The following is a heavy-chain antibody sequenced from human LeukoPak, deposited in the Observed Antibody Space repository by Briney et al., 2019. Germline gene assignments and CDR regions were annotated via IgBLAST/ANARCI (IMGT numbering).Heavy chain of an antibody. CDR1: GFMFSNYS. CDR2: ISSSSSYI. J-gene: IGHJ6*04. V-gene: IGHV3-21*06. D-gene: IGHD3-10*01. CDR3: ARSLYYYGSGSYPSDV. Sequence: GGSLRLSCVASGFMFSNYSMNWVRQTPGKGLEWVSSISSSSSYIHYADSVRGRFTISRDNAKNSLYLQLNSLRAEDTAVYYCARSLYYYGSGSYPSDVWGKGTTVTVSS.